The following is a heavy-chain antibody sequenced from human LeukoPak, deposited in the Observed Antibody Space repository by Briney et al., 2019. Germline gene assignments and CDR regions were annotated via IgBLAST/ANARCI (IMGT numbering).Heavy chain of an antibody. J-gene: IGHJ4*02. CDR3: ARWELGLWKDFDY. V-gene: IGHV4-39*01. D-gene: IGHD1-26*01. CDR2: IYYSGST. Sequence: SETLSLTCTVSGGSISSSSYYWGWIRQPPRKGLEWIGSIYYSGSTYYNPSLKSRVTISVDTSKNQFSLKLSSVTAADTAVYYCARWELGLWKDFDYWGQGTLVTVSS. CDR1: GGSISSSSYY.